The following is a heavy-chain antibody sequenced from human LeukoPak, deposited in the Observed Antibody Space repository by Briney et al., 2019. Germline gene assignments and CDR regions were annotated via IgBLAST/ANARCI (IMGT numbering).Heavy chain of an antibody. D-gene: IGHD1-26*01. V-gene: IGHV3-74*01. CDR2: ISTDGSST. CDR3: ARGPLANNPDDY. J-gene: IGHJ4*02. Sequence: GGSLRLSCAASGFTFSSYWMHWVRQAPGKGLVWVSRISTDGSSTSYADSVKGRFTISRDNAKNTLYLQMNSLRAEDTAVYYCARGPLANNPDDYWAREPWSPSPQ. CDR1: GFTFSSYW.